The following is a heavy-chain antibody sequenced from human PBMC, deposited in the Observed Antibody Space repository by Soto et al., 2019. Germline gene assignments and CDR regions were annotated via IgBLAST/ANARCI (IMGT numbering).Heavy chain of an antibody. CDR1: GGSITSSNW. V-gene: IGHV4-4*02. Sequence: QVQLQESGPGLVKPSGTLSLTCAVSGGSITSSNWWSWVRQPPGKGLEWIGEIYHTGSTDYNPSLKRRATISVDKSKNQFSLKPHSVTAADTAVYYCARGGVATAIPWDWGQGNLVTVSS. J-gene: IGHJ4*02. CDR2: IYHTGST. D-gene: IGHD2-21*02. CDR3: ARGGVATAIPWD.